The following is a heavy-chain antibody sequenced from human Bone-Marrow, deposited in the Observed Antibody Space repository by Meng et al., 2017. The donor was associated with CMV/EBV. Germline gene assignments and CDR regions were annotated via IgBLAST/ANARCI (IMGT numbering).Heavy chain of an antibody. CDR1: GGTFSSYT. V-gene: IGHV1-69*05. Sequence: SVKVSCKASGGTFSSYTISWVRQAPGQGLEWMGMITPIFGTTNYAQKFQGRVTISTDESTSAAYMELSSLRSEDTAVYYCARGPYSNWDYWGQGTLVTVSS. D-gene: IGHD4-11*01. CDR3: ARGPYSNWDY. J-gene: IGHJ4*02. CDR2: ITPIFGTT.